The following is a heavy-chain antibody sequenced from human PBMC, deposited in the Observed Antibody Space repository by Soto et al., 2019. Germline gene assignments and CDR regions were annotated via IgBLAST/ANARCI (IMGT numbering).Heavy chain of an antibody. D-gene: IGHD3-22*01. V-gene: IGHV4-38-2*02. CDR1: GYSISSHYR. CDR2: IYHSGST. J-gene: IGHJ4*02. CDR3: ARDRRDFYDNTDYFDY. Sequence: PXGTLSLTCAVSGYSISSHYRWCCIRQPPGKGLEWLGSIYHSGSTYYSPALKSRVTISLDTSKNQFSLKLTSVTAADTAVYYCARDRRDFYDNTDYFDYWGQGTLVTVSS.